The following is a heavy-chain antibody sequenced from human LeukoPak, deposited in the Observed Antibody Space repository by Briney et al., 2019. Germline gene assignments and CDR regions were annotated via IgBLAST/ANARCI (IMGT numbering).Heavy chain of an antibody. CDR2: IYYSGST. V-gene: IGHV4-39*07. D-gene: IGHD3-10*01. CDR3: ARSYGSGSYASTTFDY. Sequence: SETLSLTCSVSGGSISSSSYYWGWIRQPPGKGLEWIGIIYYSGSTYYNPSLKSRVTISVDTSKNQFSLKLSSVTAADTAVYYCARSYGSGSYASTTFDYWGQGTLVTVSS. J-gene: IGHJ4*02. CDR1: GGSISSSSYY.